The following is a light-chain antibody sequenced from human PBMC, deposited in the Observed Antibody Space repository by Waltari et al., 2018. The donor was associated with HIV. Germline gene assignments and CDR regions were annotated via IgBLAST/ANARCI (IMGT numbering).Light chain of an antibody. J-gene: IGLJ2*01. CDR2: GVS. Sequence: QSALTQPPSASGSPGQSVTISCTGTTKDVGLYIYVSWYQQNPGEAPKLIIFGVSKRPSGVPDRFSGSKSGNTASLTVSGLQSEDEADYFCSSYAGSNTLLFGGGTKLTVL. CDR3: SSYAGSNTLL. CDR1: TKDVGLYIY. V-gene: IGLV2-8*01.